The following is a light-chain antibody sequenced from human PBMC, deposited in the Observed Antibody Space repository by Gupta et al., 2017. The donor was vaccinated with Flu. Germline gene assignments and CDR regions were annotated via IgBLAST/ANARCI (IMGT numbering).Light chain of an antibody. J-gene: IGKJ2*01. CDR2: AAS. CDR3: KQSYSVPYP. V-gene: IGKV1-39*01. CDR1: RNMDSY. Sequence: PSSLSAYVRDRLPHTCRASRNMDSYVKWFEQTPGRAPKLLVYAASGLQRGAPSRFSGRGSGTEFTLTISGLQPEDFVTYYCKQSYSVPYPFGQGTTL.